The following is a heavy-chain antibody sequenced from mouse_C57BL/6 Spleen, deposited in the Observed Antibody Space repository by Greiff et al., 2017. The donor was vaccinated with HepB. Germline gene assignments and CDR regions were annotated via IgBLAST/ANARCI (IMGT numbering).Heavy chain of an antibody. CDR1: GYTFTSYW. V-gene: IGHV1-69*01. J-gene: IGHJ2*01. CDR2: IDPSDSST. Sequence: QVQLQQPGAELVMPGASVKLSCKASGYTFTSYWMHWVKQRPGQGLEWIGEIDPSDSSTNYNQKFKGKSTLTVDKSSSTAYMQLSSLTSEDSAVYYCARRGAYSHFDYWGQGTTLTVSS. D-gene: IGHD2-10*01. CDR3: ARRGAYSHFDY.